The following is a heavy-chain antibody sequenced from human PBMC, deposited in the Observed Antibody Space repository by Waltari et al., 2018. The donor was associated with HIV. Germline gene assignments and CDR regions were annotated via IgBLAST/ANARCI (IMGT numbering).Heavy chain of an antibody. CDR2: ISSGGSTT. CDR1: GFAFRSYY. V-gene: IGHV3-74*01. CDR3: ARYRPEVHYYNGMDV. D-gene: IGHD3-16*02. J-gene: IGHJ6*02. Sequence: EVQLVESGGGSLQAGGSLRLSCAASGFAFRSYYMFWVRQAPGKGLVWVSRISSGGSTTSYADSVKGRFTVSRDNARNTLYWQMNSLRAEDTAVYYCARYRPEVHYYNGMDVWGQGTTVTVSS.